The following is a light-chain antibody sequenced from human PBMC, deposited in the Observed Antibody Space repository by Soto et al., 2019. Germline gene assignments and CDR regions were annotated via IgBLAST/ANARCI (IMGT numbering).Light chain of an antibody. CDR1: QSVLYSSNNKNY. J-gene: IGKJ1*01. CDR2: WAS. Sequence: DIVMTQSPDSLAVSLGETATINCKPSQSVLYSSNNKNYLAWYQQKPGQPPKLLIYWASTRESGVPDRFSGSGSGTDFTLTISSLQAEDVAVYYCQQYYSTPWTFGQGTKVDIK. V-gene: IGKV4-1*01. CDR3: QQYYSTPWT.